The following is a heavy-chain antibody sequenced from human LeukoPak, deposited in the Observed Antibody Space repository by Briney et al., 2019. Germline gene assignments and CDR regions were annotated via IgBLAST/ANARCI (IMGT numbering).Heavy chain of an antibody. D-gene: IGHD2-15*01. V-gene: IGHV3-30-3*01. Sequence: GGSLRLSCAASGFTFSSYAMHWVRQAPGKGLEWVAVISYGGNNKYYADSVKGRFTISRDNSKNKLYLQMNSLRAEDTAVYSCARGPLGYCSGSTCSNFDYWGQGTLVAVSS. CDR2: ISYGGNNK. CDR1: GFTFSSYA. CDR3: ARGPLGYCSGSTCSNFDY. J-gene: IGHJ4*02.